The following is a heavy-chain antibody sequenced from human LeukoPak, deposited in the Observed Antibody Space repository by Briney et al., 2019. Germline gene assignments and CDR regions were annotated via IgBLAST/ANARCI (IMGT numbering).Heavy chain of an antibody. CDR2: IYHSGST. D-gene: IGHD6-13*01. CDR1: SGSISSGGYY. Sequence: SETLSLTCTVSSGSISSGGYYWTWIRQPPGKGLEWIGSIYHSGSTYYNPSLKSRVTISVDRSQNHFSLKLSSVTVADTAVYYCARAAAGYVLSYDYWGQGTLVTVSS. CDR3: ARAAAGYVLSYDY. J-gene: IGHJ4*02. V-gene: IGHV4-30-2*01.